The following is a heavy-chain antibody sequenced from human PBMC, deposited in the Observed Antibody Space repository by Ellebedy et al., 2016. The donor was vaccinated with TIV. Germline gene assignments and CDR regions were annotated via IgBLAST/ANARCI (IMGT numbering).Heavy chain of an antibody. CDR2: INPNSGGT. CDR1: GYTFTGYY. J-gene: IGHJ1*01. D-gene: IGHD3-10*01. CDR3: ALGPAEYFQH. Sequence: ASVKVSXXASGYTFTGYYMHWVRQAPGQGLEWMGWINPNSGGTNYAQKFQGWVTMTRNTSISTAYMELSRLRSDDTAVYYCALGPAEYFQHWGQGTLVTVSS. V-gene: IGHV1-2*04.